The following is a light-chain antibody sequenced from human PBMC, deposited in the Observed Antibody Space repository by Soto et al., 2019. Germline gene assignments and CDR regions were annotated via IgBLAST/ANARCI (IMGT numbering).Light chain of an antibody. CDR2: RNN. CDR3: EAWDDSLSGVV. J-gene: IGLJ2*01. V-gene: IGLV1-47*01. CDR1: SSNIGSNY. Sequence: QSVLTQPPSASGTPGQRVTISCSGSSSNIGSNYVYWYQQLPGTAPKLLIYRNNQRPSGVPDRFSGSKSGTSASLAISGLRSEDQASYYSEAWDDSLSGVVFAEGPSSPS.